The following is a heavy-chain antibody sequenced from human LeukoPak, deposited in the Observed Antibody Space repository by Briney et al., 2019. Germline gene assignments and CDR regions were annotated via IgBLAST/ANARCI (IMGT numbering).Heavy chain of an antibody. Sequence: PGGSLRLSCAASGFTFSSYSMNWVRQAPGKGLEWVSSISSSSSYIYYADSVKGRFTISRDNAKNSLYLQMNSLRAEDTAVYYCARVFGELLPPGYYYYYMDVWGKGTTVTVSS. V-gene: IGHV3-21*01. D-gene: IGHD3-10*02. CDR1: GFTFSSYS. CDR3: ARVFGELLPPGYYYYYMDV. CDR2: ISSSSSYI. J-gene: IGHJ6*03.